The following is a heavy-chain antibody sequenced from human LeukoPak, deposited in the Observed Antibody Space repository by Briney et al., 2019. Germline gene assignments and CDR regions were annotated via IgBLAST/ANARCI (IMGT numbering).Heavy chain of an antibody. J-gene: IGHJ4*02. CDR3: ARTMTRTRTYYYDSSGGY. D-gene: IGHD3-22*01. CDR1: GYTFTSYD. Sequence: GASVKVSCKASGYTFTSYDINWVRQATGQGLEWMGWMNPNSGNTGYAQKFQGRVTMTRNTSISTAYMELSSQRSEDTAVYYCARTMTRTRTYYYDSSGGYWGQGTLVTVSS. V-gene: IGHV1-8*01. CDR2: MNPNSGNT.